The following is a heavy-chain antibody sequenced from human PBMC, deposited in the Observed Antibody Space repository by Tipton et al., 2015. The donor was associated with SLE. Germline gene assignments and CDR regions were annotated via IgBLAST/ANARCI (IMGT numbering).Heavy chain of an antibody. D-gene: IGHD2-8*01. J-gene: IGHJ4*01. CDR2: IYYSGST. CDR3: ARGGASVLIRNCYFDY. V-gene: IGHV4-39*07. Sequence: TLSLTCTVSGASISSGDYYWGWIRQPPGKGLEWIGSIYYSGSTYYNPSLKSRVSISVDTSKNQFFLNLHSVTAADTAVYYCARGGASVLIRNCYFDYWGQGSLVTLSS. CDR1: GASISSGDYY.